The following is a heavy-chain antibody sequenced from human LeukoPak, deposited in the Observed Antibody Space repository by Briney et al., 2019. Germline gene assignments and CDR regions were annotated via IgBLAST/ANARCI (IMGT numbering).Heavy chain of an antibody. J-gene: IGHJ4*02. D-gene: IGHD5-18*01. CDR2: MSSGGGSGT. CDR1: GFTFSTFA. Sequence: GGSLRLSCAASGFTFSTFAMSWVRQAPGKGLERVSVMSSGGGSGTYYADSVKGRFTISRDNAKNSLYLQMSSLRAEDTAVYYCARGSGVQVWSSLDYWGQGTLVTVSS. V-gene: IGHV3-23*01. CDR3: ARGSGVQVWSSLDY.